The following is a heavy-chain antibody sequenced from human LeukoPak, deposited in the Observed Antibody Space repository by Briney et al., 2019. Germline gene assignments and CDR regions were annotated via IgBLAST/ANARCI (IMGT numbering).Heavy chain of an antibody. J-gene: IGHJ4*02. CDR1: GLSFSSYA. V-gene: IGHV3-23*01. Sequence: GGSLRLSCAASGLSFSSYAMSWVRQAPGKGLEWVSAISGSGGSTYYADSVKGRFTISRDNSKNTLYLQMNSLRAEDTAVYYCARADGDSDFDYWGQGTLVTVSS. CDR3: ARADGDSDFDY. CDR2: ISGSGGST. D-gene: IGHD4-17*01.